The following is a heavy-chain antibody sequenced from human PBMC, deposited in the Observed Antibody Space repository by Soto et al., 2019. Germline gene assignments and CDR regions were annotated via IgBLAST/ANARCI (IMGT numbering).Heavy chain of an antibody. J-gene: IGHJ3*02. CDR1: GFTFSTYA. D-gene: IGHD4-17*01. CDR2: ISGSGGST. Sequence: EMQLLESGGGLVQPGGSLRLSCVASGFTFSTYAMSWVRQAPGKGLEWVSGISGSGGSTYYADSVKGRFTISRDNSKNTLYLQMNSLRVEDTAVYYCAKPSTVVTYYDAFDIWGQGTMVTVSS. CDR3: AKPSTVVTYYDAFDI. V-gene: IGHV3-23*01.